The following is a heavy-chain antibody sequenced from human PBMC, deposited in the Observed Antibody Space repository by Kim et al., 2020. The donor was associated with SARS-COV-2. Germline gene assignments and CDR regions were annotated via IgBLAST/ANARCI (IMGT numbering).Heavy chain of an antibody. CDR1: GFTFSSYS. CDR2: ISSSSSTI. Sequence: GGSLRLSCAASGFTFSSYSMNWVRQAPGKGLEWVSYISSSSSTIYYADSVKGRFTISRDNAKNSLYLQMNSLRDEDTAVYYCARGESIASTWYYYYGMDVWGQGTTVTVSS. J-gene: IGHJ6*02. D-gene: IGHD6-6*01. CDR3: ARGESIASTWYYYYGMDV. V-gene: IGHV3-48*02.